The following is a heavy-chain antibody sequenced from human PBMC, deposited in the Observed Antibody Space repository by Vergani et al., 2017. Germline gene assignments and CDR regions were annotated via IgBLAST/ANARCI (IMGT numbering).Heavy chain of an antibody. CDR2: ISGNGGTT. CDR1: GFTFSTYA. CDR3: AKDIEMNCRGYFDA. V-gene: IGHV3-23*01. D-gene: IGHD3-10*01. J-gene: IGHJ4*02. Sequence: EVQLLESGGNLIQPGGSLRLPCLASGFTFSTYAITWVRQAPGKGMEWVSVISGNGGTTYYADSVNGRFTISRDNSKNTLYLQMNSLRAEDTALYYCAKDIEMNCRGYFDAWGQGTLVTVSS.